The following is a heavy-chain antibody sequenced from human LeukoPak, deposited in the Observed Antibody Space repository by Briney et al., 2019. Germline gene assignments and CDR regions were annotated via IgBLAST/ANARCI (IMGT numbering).Heavy chain of an antibody. CDR3: ARSGYGDYEEYFQH. D-gene: IGHD4-17*01. J-gene: IGHJ1*01. CDR1: GFTFSSYA. V-gene: IGHV3-30-3*01. Sequence: PGRSLRLSCAASGFTFSSYAMHWVRQAPGKGLEWVAVISYDGSNKYYADSVKGRFTISRDNSKNTLYLQMNSLRAEDTAVCYCARSGYGDYEEYFQHWGQGTLVTVSS. CDR2: ISYDGSNK.